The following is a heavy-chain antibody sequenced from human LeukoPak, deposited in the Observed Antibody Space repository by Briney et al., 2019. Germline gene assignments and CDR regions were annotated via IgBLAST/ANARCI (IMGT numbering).Heavy chain of an antibody. D-gene: IGHD3-10*01. Sequence: SETLSLTCTVSGASIRSYYWSWIRQPPGKGLEWIGYIYYSGDTNYNPSLRSRVTMSLDTSKNQISLRLSSVPAADTAVYYCATQGDFDYWGQGTLVTVSS. J-gene: IGHJ4*02. V-gene: IGHV4-59*01. CDR2: IYYSGDT. CDR3: ATQGDFDY. CDR1: GASIRSYY.